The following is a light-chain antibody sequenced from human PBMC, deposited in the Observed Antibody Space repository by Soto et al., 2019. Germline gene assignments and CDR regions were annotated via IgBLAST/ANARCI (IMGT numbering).Light chain of an antibody. CDR3: AAWDDSLSGVV. CDR2: SNS. Sequence: QSVLTQPPSASGAPGQRVTISCSGSSSNIGSNYVYWYQQFPGTAPKRLIYSNSQRPSGVPDRFSGSKSGTSASLAISGLRSDDEADYYCAAWDDSLSGVVFGGGTKLTVL. CDR1: SSNIGSNY. V-gene: IGLV1-47*02. J-gene: IGLJ2*01.